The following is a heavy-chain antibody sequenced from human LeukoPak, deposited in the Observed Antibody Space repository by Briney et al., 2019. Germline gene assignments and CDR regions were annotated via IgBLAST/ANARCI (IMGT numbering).Heavy chain of an antibody. J-gene: IGHJ4*02. CDR1: GFTFNSFN. CDR3: ARGHYDVLAASYKWTPDY. CDR2: ITSGGDYI. V-gene: IGHV3-21*01. D-gene: IGHD3-9*01. Sequence: GGSLRLSCAASGFTFNSFNMNWVRQAPGKGLEWVSSITSGGDYIYYADSVKGRFTTSRDNAKNSLSLQLNSLRVEDTAVYYCARGHYDVLAASYKWTPDYWGQGTLVTVSS.